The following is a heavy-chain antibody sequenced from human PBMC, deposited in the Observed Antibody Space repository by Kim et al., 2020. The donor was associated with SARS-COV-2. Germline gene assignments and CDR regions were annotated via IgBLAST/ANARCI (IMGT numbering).Heavy chain of an antibody. V-gene: IGHV4-59*02. Sequence: SETLSLICTVSGDSVSRNYWNWIRQPPGKGLDFIGYIDYSGSTNYNPSPKSRVTISVDTSQHQVSLKLSSVTAADTAVYYCARASVLEVPGGWGQGFLVT. CDR3: ARASVLEVPGG. CDR2: IDYSGST. CDR1: GDSVSRNY. D-gene: IGHD3-3*01. J-gene: IGHJ1*01.